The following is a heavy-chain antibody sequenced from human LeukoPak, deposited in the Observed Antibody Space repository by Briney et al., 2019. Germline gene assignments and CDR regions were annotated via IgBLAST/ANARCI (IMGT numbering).Heavy chain of an antibody. V-gene: IGHV1-18*01. CDR1: GYTFTSYD. J-gene: IGHJ4*02. CDR3: ARDYSSSLDY. Sequence: ASVKASCKASGYTFTSYDINWVRQAPGQGLEWMGWISAYNGNTNYAQKLQGRVTMTTDTSTSTAYMELRSLRSDDTAVYYCARDYSSSLDYWGQGTLVTVSS. CDR2: ISAYNGNT. D-gene: IGHD6-6*01.